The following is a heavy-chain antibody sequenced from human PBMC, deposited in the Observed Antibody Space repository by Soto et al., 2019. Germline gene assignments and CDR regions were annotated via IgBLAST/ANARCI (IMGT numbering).Heavy chain of an antibody. D-gene: IGHD2-15*01. CDR3: AKDNTVVIRDAFDI. Sequence: EVQILESGGGLVQPGGSLRLSCAASGFTFSSDAMYWVRQAPGKGLAWVSGISDSGTGTYYADSVKGRFTISRDNSKNTVYLQIKSLRAEDTAVYYCAKDNTVVIRDAFDIWGQGTMVTVSS. J-gene: IGHJ3*02. V-gene: IGHV3-23*01. CDR1: GFTFSSDA. CDR2: ISDSGTGT.